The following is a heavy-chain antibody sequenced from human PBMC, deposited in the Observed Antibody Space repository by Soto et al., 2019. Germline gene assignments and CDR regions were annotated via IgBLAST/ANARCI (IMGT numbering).Heavy chain of an antibody. D-gene: IGHD3-3*01. CDR1: GYALSGYY. CDR2: INPNSGGT. V-gene: IGHV1-2*04. J-gene: IGHJ6*02. Sequence: VSVKVSCKASGYALSGYYMHSVRQAPGQGLEWMGWINPNSGGTNYAQKFQGWVTMTRDTSISTAYMELSRLRSDDTAVYYCAISDFWSATDHYYYYYGMDVWGQGTTVTVSS. CDR3: AISDFWSATDHYYYYYGMDV.